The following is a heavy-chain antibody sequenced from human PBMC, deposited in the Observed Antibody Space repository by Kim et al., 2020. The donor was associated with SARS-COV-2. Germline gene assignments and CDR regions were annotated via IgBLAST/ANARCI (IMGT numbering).Heavy chain of an antibody. CDR1: GGSISSYY. J-gene: IGHJ4*02. CDR3: ARHPIGYSYGPCFDY. V-gene: IGHV4-59*08. CDR2: INYSWST. D-gene: IGHD5-18*01. Sequence: SETLSLTCTVSGGSISSYYWSWIRQPPGKGLEGIGYINYSWSTNYNPSLKSRVTISVDTSKNQYSLKLSSVTAADTAVYYCARHPIGYSYGPCFDYWGQG.